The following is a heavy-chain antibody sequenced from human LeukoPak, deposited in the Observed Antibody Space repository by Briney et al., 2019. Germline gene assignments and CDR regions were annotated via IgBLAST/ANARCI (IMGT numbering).Heavy chain of an antibody. CDR3: TSVTGLNWFDP. J-gene: IGHJ5*02. Sequence: KPSETLSLTCTVSGGSISSYYWSCIRQTPGKGXXXIGYIYYSGSTNYNPSLKSRVTISVDTSKNQFSLKLSSVTAADTAVYYCTSVTGLNWFDPWGQGTLVTVSS. CDR1: GGSISSYY. D-gene: IGHD4-11*01. CDR2: IYYSGST. V-gene: IGHV4-59*01.